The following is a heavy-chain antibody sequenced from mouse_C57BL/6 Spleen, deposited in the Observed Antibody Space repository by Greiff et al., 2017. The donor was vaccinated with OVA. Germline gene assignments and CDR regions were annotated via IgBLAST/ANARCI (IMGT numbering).Heavy chain of an antibody. CDR1: GYAFSSSW. CDR2: IYPGDGDT. D-gene: IGHD1-1*01. Sequence: QVQLQQSGPELVKPGASVKISCKASGYAFSSSWMNWVKQRPGKGLEWIGRIYPGDGDTNYNGKFKGKATLTADKSSSTAYMQLSSLTSEDSAVYFGAKDYGSREGHYWGQGTTLTVSS. J-gene: IGHJ2*01. V-gene: IGHV1-82*01. CDR3: AKDYGSREGHY.